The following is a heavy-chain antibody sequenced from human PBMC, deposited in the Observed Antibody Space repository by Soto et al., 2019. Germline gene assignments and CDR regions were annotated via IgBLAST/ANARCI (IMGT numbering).Heavy chain of an antibody. CDR3: ARDESITDEAFDI. V-gene: IGHV3-33*01. D-gene: IGHD1-20*01. Sequence: QVQLVESGGGVVQPGRSLRLSCAASGFTVSSYDMRWVRQAPGKGLEWVAVIWYDGSKKYYADSVKGRFTICRDTYKNTLYLQINSLRAEDTAVYYCARDESITDEAFDIWGQGTMVTVSS. CDR1: GFTVSSYD. J-gene: IGHJ3*02. CDR2: IWYDGSKK.